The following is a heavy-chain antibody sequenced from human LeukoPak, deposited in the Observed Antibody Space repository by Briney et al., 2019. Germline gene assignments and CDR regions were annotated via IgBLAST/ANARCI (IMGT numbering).Heavy chain of an antibody. CDR1: GITFNNAW. Sequence: PGGSLRLSCAASGITFNNAWLTWVRQAPGKGLEWVGRIKSKTDGGTTDYAAPVNDRFTISRDDSENTLYLQMNSLKTEDTAVYYCTTGDCRSTSCYTDYYYYYMDVWGKGTTVTVSS. V-gene: IGHV3-15*01. D-gene: IGHD2-2*02. CDR2: IKSKTDGGTT. CDR3: TTGDCRSTSCYTDYYYYYMDV. J-gene: IGHJ6*03.